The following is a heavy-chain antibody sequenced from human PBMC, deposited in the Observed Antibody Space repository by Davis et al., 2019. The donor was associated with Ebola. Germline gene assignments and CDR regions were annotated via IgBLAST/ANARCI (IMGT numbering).Heavy chain of an antibody. V-gene: IGHV5-51*01. CDR3: ARSPSSRYYSYYYIDV. CDR1: GYSFTNYW. CDR2: IYPDDSDT. Sequence: KVSCKGSGYSFTNYWVGWVRQMPGKGPEWMGIIYPDDSDTRYSPSFQGQVTISADKSINTAYLQWSSLKASDTVMYYCARSPSSRYYSYYYIDVWGKGTTVTVSS. J-gene: IGHJ6*03. D-gene: IGHD3-10*01.